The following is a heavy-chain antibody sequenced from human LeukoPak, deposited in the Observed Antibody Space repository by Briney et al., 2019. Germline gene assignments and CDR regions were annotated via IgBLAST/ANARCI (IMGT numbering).Heavy chain of an antibody. CDR1: GGSFSGYY. J-gene: IGHJ4*02. CDR3: ARGGGGSYYWKFDY. CDR2: INHSGST. V-gene: IGHV4-34*01. Sequence: SETLSLTCAVYGGSFSGYYWSWIRQPPGKGLEWIGEINHSGSTNYNPSFKSRVTISVDTSKNQFSLKLSSVTAADTAVYYCARGGGGSYYWKFDYWGQGTLVTVSS. D-gene: IGHD1-26*01.